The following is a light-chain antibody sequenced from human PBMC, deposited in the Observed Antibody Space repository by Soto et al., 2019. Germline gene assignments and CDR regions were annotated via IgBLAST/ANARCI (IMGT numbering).Light chain of an antibody. V-gene: IGLV2-14*01. CDR1: SSVVGGYNY. CDR3: SSYTSISTYV. CDR2: DVR. J-gene: IGLJ1*01. Sequence: QSVLTQPASVSGSPGQSITISCTGTSSVVGGYNYVSWYQQHPGKAPKLMIYDVRNRPSGVSNRFSGSKSVNTASLTIAGLQADDDADYYCSSYTSISTYVFGTGTKVTVL.